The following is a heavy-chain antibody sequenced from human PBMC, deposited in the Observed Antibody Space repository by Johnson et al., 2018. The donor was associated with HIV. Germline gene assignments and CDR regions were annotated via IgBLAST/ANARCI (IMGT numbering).Heavy chain of an antibody. CDR1: GFTFSDYY. J-gene: IGHJ3*02. Sequence: QVQLVESGGGVVQPERSLRLSCSASGFTFSDYYMNWVRQAPGKGLEWVAVISYDGSNKYYADSVKGRFTISRDNSKNTLYLQMNSRRAEDTALYYCARALTMVRGVISDALDIWGQETMVTVSS. V-gene: IGHV3-30-3*01. CDR2: ISYDGSNK. CDR3: ARALTMVRGVISDALDI. D-gene: IGHD3-10*01.